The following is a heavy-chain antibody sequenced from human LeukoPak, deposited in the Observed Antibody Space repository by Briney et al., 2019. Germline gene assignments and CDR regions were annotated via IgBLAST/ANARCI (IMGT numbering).Heavy chain of an antibody. CDR2: IIPIFGTA. CDR3: ASSERSFGVVITAPIDX. Sequence: ASVKVSCKASGGTFSSYAISWVRQAPGQGLEWMGGIIPIFGTANYAQKFQGRVTITADESTSTAYMELSSLRSEETAVYYCASSERSFGVVITAPIDXXGQGXXATV. V-gene: IGHV1-69*01. J-gene: IGHJ4*02. CDR1: GGTFSSYA. D-gene: IGHD3-3*01.